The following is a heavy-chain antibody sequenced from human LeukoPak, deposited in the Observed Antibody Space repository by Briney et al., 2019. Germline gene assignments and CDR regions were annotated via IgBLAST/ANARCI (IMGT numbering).Heavy chain of an antibody. J-gene: IGHJ4*02. CDR3: ARQDDSSGYYTPSFDY. CDR2: IYPGDSDT. V-gene: IGHV5-51*01. Sequence: GESLKISCKGSGYSFTSYWIGWVRQMPGKGLEWMGIIYPGDSDTRYSPSFQGQVTISADKSISTAYLQWSSLKASDTAMYYCARQDDSSGYYTPSFDYWGQGTLVTVSS. D-gene: IGHD3-22*01. CDR1: GYSFTSYW.